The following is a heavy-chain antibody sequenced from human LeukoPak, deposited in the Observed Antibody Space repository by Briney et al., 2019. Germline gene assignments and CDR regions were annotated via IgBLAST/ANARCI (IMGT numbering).Heavy chain of an antibody. CDR2: IKEDGSVK. J-gene: IGHJ4*02. D-gene: IGHD1-7*01. CDR1: GFTFRSHW. Sequence: GGSLRLSCTASGFTFRSHWMTWVRQSPGKGLEWVANIKEDGSVKYYVDSVKGRFTISRDNTKNSLSLQMNGLRVEDTAVYYCARAGSFWHYVYWGQGTLVTVSS. V-gene: IGHV3-7*01. CDR3: ARAGSFWHYVY.